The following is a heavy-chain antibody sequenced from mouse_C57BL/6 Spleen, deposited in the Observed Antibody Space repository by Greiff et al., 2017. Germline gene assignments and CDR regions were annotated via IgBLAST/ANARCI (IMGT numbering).Heavy chain of an antibody. D-gene: IGHD1-1*01. CDR1: GYTFTDYY. J-gene: IGHJ4*01. CDR2: IYPGSGNT. V-gene: IGHV1-76*01. Sequence: QVHVKQSGAELVRPGASVKLSCKASGYTFTDYYINWVKQRPGQGLEWIARIYPGSGNTYYNEKFKGKATLTAEKSSSTAYMQLSSLTSEDSAVYFCARSRYYGSDYAMDYWGQGTSVTVSS. CDR3: ARSRYYGSDYAMDY.